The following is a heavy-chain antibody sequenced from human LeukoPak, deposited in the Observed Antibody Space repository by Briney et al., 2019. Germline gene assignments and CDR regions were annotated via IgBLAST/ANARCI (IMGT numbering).Heavy chain of an antibody. CDR1: GFTFSSYG. CDR2: IWYDGSNK. V-gene: IGHV3-33*01. D-gene: IGHD1-14*01. CDR3: AREPRIHSLYWYLDL. Sequence: GGSLRLSCAASGFTFSSYGMHWVRQAPGKGLEWVAVIWYDGSNKYYADSVKGRFTISRDNSKNTLYLQMNSPRAEDTAVYYCAREPRIHSLYWYLDLWGRGTLVTVSS. J-gene: IGHJ2*01.